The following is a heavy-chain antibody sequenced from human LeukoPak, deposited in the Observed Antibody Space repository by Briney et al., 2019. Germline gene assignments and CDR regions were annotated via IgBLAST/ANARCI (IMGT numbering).Heavy chain of an antibody. CDR1: GGSFSGYY. CDR2: INHSGST. Sequence: KPSETLSLTCAVYGGSFSGYYWSWIRQPPGKGLEWIGEINHSGSTNYNPSLKSRVTISVDTSKNQFSLKLSSVTAADTAVYYCAREHCPARYYYDSSGYSNDAFDIWGQGTMVTVSS. D-gene: IGHD3-22*01. CDR3: AREHCPARYYYDSSGYSNDAFDI. J-gene: IGHJ3*02. V-gene: IGHV4-34*01.